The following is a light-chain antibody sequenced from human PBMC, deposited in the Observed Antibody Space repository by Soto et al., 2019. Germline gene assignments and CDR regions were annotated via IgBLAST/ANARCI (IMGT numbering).Light chain of an antibody. CDR1: QGISSY. CDR3: QQHNSYPFT. Sequence: DIQLTQSPSFLSASVGDRVTITCRASQGISSYLAAYQQKPGKAPTLLIYTASTRQSAVPSRFSGSRSGTEFSLTISSLQPEDFATFYCQQHNSYPFTFGPGTKVDIK. J-gene: IGKJ3*01. CDR2: TAS. V-gene: IGKV1-9*01.